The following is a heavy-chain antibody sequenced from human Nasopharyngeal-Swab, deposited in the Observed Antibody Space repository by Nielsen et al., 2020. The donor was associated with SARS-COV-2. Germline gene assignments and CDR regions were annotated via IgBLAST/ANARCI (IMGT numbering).Heavy chain of an antibody. V-gene: IGHV3-74*01. J-gene: IGHJ4*02. CDR3: ARDVGGRDNY. D-gene: IGHD2-15*01. Sequence: GRQAPGKGLLWVSRIDTDGTITDYADSVKGRFTISRDNAKNTLYLQMNSLRAEDTAVYYCARDVGGRDNYWGQGALVTVSS. CDR2: IDTDGTIT.